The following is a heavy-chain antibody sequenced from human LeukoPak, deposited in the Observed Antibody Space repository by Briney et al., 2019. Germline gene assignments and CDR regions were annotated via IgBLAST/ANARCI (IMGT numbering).Heavy chain of an antibody. CDR3: ARAAWYSSSWQEGYYFDY. J-gene: IGHJ4*02. Sequence: PGGSLRLSCAASGFTFNTYDMSWVRQAPGKGLGWVSSISGGGGSTFYADSVKGRFTISRDNSKNTLYLQMNSLRADDTAVYYCARAAWYSSSWQEGYYFDYWGQGTLVTVSS. V-gene: IGHV3-23*01. CDR2: ISGGGGST. CDR1: GFTFNTYD. D-gene: IGHD6-13*01.